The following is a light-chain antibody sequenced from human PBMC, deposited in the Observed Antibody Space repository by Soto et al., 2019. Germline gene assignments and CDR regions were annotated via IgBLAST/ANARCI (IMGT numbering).Light chain of an antibody. Sequence: DIPMTQSPSSLSASVGDRVTITCQASQDISNYLNWYQQKPGKAPKLLIYDASNLKTGVPSRFSGSGSGTHFTFTISSLQPEDIATYYCQHYENLPLTFGGGTKVEIK. J-gene: IGKJ4*01. CDR1: QDISNY. V-gene: IGKV1-33*01. CDR2: DAS. CDR3: QHYENLPLT.